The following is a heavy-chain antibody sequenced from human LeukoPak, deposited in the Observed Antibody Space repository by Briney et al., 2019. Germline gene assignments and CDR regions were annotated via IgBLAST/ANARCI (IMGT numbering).Heavy chain of an antibody. D-gene: IGHD5-18*01. CDR3: AGRQRGLFDY. CDR1: GGSISSGDYY. V-gene: IGHV4-30-4*01. CDR2: IYYSGST. J-gene: IGHJ4*02. Sequence: SQTLSLTWTVSGGSISSGDYYWSWIRQLPGKGLEWIGYIYYSGSTYYNPSLKSRVTISVDTSKNQFSLKLSSVTAADTAVYYCAGRQRGLFDYWGQGTLVTVSS.